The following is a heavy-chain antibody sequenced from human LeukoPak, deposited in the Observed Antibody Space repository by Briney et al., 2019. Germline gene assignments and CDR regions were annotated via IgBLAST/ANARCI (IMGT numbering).Heavy chain of an antibody. D-gene: IGHD3-22*01. CDR3: ASLAFDYYDSSGYEL. Sequence: ASVKVSCKASGYTFTGYYMHWVRQAPGQGLEWMGRINPNSGGTNYAQKFQGRVTMTRDTSISTAYMELSSLRSDDTAVYYCASLAFDYYDSSGYELWGQGTLVTVSS. CDR1: GYTFTGYY. CDR2: INPNSGGT. J-gene: IGHJ4*02. V-gene: IGHV1-2*06.